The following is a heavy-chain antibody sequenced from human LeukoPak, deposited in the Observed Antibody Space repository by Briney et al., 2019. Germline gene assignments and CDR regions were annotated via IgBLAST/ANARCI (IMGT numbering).Heavy chain of an antibody. Sequence: SETLSLTCTVSGGSISSSSYYWGWIRQPPGKGLEWIGSIYYSGSTNYNPSLKSRVTISVDTSKNQFSLKLSSVTAADTAVYYCARGVLLWFGEFGKSQRRFDPWGQGTLVTVSS. J-gene: IGHJ5*02. CDR2: IYYSGST. CDR3: ARGVLLWFGEFGKSQRRFDP. CDR1: GGSISSSSYY. D-gene: IGHD3-10*01. V-gene: IGHV4-39*07.